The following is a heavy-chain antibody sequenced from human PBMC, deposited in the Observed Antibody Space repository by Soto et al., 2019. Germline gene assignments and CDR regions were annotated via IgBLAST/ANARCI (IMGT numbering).Heavy chain of an antibody. J-gene: IGHJ6*03. CDR3: ATRTMGNYYYMDV. CDR2: ISSSGTID. V-gene: IGHV3-11*01. CDR1: GFTLSDYY. D-gene: IGHD3-10*01. Sequence: QVQLVESGGGLVKPGGSLRLSCVASGFTLSDYYMSWIRQAPGKGLEWVSYISSSGTIDNYADSVKGRFTISRDNAKNSLFLQMNGLRAEDTAVYYCATRTMGNYYYMDVWGTGTTVTVSS.